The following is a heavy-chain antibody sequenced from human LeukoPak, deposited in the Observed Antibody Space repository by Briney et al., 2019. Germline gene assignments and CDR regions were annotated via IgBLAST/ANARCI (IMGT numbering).Heavy chain of an antibody. Sequence: PGGSLRLSCAASGFSFSSYSMNWVRQAPGKGLEWVSYISSSSSTIYYADSVKGRFTISRDNAKNSLYPQMNSLRAEDTAVYYCARLDDAFDVWGQGTMVTVSS. CDR2: ISSSSSTI. V-gene: IGHV3-48*01. J-gene: IGHJ3*01. D-gene: IGHD3-9*01. CDR1: GFSFSSYS. CDR3: ARLDDAFDV.